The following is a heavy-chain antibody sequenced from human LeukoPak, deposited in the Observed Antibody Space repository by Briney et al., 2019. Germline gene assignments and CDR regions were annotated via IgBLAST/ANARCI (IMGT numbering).Heavy chain of an antibody. J-gene: IGHJ5*01. V-gene: IGHV3-11*04. Sequence: PGGSLRLSCAASGFSFNVHYMAWIRQAPGKGLQWVGYTSSGGQTTYYADSVRGRFTISRDNGRGSLSLEMNSLRVDDTAVYYCARDQGVNSGWFDSWGQGTLVTV. D-gene: IGHD3-10*01. CDR1: GFSFNVHY. CDR2: TSSGGQTT. CDR3: ARDQGVNSGWFDS.